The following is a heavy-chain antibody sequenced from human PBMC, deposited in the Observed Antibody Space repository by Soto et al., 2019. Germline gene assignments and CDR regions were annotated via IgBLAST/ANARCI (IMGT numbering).Heavy chain of an antibody. CDR2: ISGSGGST. CDR3: AKDIVVSARGYFDY. CDR1: GFTFSSYA. V-gene: IGHV3-23*01. D-gene: IGHD2-15*01. J-gene: IGHJ4*02. Sequence: GGSLRLSCAASGFTFSSYAMTWVRQAPGKGLEWVSAISGSGGSTYYADSVKGRFTISRDNSKNTLYLRRNSLKAEDTAVYYCAKDIVVSARGYFDYWGQGTLVTVSS.